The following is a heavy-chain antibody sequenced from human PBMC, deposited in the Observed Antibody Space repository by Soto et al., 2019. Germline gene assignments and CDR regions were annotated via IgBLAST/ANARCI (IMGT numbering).Heavy chain of an antibody. CDR3: ARGQVAAAGHSNVDY. J-gene: IGHJ4*02. D-gene: IGHD6-13*01. CDR1: GGSISGTTYS. Sequence: QLQLQESGSGLVKPSQTLSLTCAVSGGSISGTTYSWIWIRQPPGKGLEWIGYIYDSGHTNYNPSLKRQCSISVDRSKNQFSLKLSSVTAADTAVYYCARGQVAAAGHSNVDYWGQGALVTVSS. V-gene: IGHV4-30-2*01. CDR2: IYDSGHT.